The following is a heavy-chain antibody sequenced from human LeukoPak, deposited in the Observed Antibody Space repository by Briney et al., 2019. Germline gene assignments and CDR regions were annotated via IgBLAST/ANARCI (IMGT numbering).Heavy chain of an antibody. V-gene: IGHV3-73*01. CDR3: TRQGSGSTFDS. D-gene: IGHD3-10*01. CDR1: GYTFSGSA. J-gene: IGHJ4*02. Sequence: GGSLRLSCAASGYTFSGSAMHWVRQVSGKGLEWVGHIRSKPNNYATAYAASVKGRFTISRDDSQNTAYLQMDSLKTDDTAVYYCTRQGSGSTFDSWGPGTLVTVSS. CDR2: IRSKPNNYAT.